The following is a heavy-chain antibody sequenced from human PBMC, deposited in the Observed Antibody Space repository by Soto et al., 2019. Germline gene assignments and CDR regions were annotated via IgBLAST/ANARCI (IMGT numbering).Heavy chain of an antibody. CDR2: IDPSDSYT. CDR1: GYTVSSNW. J-gene: IGHJ4*02. Sequence: LMLSCKASGYTVSSNWINCVCQKPGKGLEWMGRIDPSDSYTNYSPSFQGRVTISADKSISTAYLQWTSLKASDTAMYYCTKQAGHPPIDDWGQGTRDTVA. CDR3: TKQAGHPPIDD. V-gene: IGHV5-10-1*01.